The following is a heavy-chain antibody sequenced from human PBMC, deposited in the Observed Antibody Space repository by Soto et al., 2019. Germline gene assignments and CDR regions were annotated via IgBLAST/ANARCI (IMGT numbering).Heavy chain of an antibody. CDR2: ISYTGST. CDR1: GGSISSYY. Sequence: SETLSLTCTVSGGSISSYYWSWIRQPPGKGLEWIGYISYTGSTNYNPSLKSRVTISVDTSKNQFSLQLSSVTAAATAVYYCARDQRRDIIAWGEGNLVTVPS. J-gene: IGHJ5*02. CDR3: ARDQRRDIIA. V-gene: IGHV4-59*01. D-gene: IGHD3-10*01.